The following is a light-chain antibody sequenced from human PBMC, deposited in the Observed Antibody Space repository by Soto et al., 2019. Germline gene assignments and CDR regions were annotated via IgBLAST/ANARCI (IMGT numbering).Light chain of an antibody. CDR2: GAS. V-gene: IGKV3-20*01. CDR3: QQYGTSPGLFA. Sequence: VVLTQSPGTLSLSPGGKTNLPLKAKQSGNRKHLAWYQQKPGQPPRLLMYGASTRATGIPDRFTGSGSGTDFTLTISRLEPEDFAVYYCQQYGTSPGLFAFGPGTKVDIK. CDR1: QSGNRKH. J-gene: IGKJ3*01.